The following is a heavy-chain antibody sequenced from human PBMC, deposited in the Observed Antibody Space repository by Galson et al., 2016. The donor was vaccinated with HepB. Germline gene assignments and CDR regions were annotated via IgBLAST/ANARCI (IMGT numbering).Heavy chain of an antibody. Sequence: CAASGFTVGNNYMSWVRQAPGRGLEWVSFIYSGGSTYYADSVKGRFTISRDGSKNTLYLQMNSLRVEDTAVYYCARRPGNWGQGTLVTVSS. V-gene: IGHV3-53*01. CDR3: ARRPGN. D-gene: IGHD6-13*01. J-gene: IGHJ4*02. CDR1: GFTVGNNY. CDR2: IYSGGST.